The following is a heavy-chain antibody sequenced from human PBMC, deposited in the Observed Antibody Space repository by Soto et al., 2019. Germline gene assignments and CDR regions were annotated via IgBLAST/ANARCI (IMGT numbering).Heavy chain of an antibody. D-gene: IGHD1-26*01. Sequence: QIPLTESGPTLVKPTQTLTLTCTFSGFSLTTDRVGVGWIRQPPGEALEWLAVISWDDSKTYRPSLESRLTITKDTSKNQVALTMTNMDSLDTATYYCAHAYGGRSLYWGQGTLVTVSS. J-gene: IGHJ4*02. V-gene: IGHV2-5*02. CDR2: ISWDDSK. CDR3: AHAYGGRSLY. CDR1: GFSLTTDRVG.